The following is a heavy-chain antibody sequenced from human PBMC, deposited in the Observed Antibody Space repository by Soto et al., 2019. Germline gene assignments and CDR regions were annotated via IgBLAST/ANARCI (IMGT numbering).Heavy chain of an antibody. V-gene: IGHV4-34*01. D-gene: IGHD3-10*01. J-gene: IGHJ3*02. CDR1: GGSFRGYY. CDR3: ARGRLLWFGETGAFDI. Sequence: PSETLSLTCAVYGGSFRGYYWSWIRQPPGKGLEWVGEINHSGSTNYNPSLKSRVTISVDTSKNQFSLKLSSVTAADTAVYYCARGRLLWFGETGAFDIWGQGTMVTVSS. CDR2: INHSGST.